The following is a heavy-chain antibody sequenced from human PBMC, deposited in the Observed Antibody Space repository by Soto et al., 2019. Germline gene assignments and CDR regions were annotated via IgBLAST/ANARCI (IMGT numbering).Heavy chain of an antibody. D-gene: IGHD5-12*01. CDR3: ARAPTYSGYDGYYFDY. CDR1: GYTFTGYY. CDR2: INPNSGGT. J-gene: IGHJ4*02. V-gene: IGHV1-2*04. Sequence: QVQLVQPGAEVKKPGASVKVSCKASGYTFTGYYMHWVRQAPGQGLEWMGWINPNSGGTNYAQKFQGWVTMTRDTSISTAYMELSRLRSDDTAVYYCARAPTYSGYDGYYFDYWGQGTLVTVSS.